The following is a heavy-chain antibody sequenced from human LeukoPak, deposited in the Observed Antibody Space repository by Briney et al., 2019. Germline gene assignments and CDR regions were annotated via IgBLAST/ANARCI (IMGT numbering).Heavy chain of an antibody. CDR1: GFTFSDYY. J-gene: IGHJ4*02. V-gene: IGHV3-11*01. CDR2: ISSSGSTI. D-gene: IGHD6-19*01. CDR3: AKDHGTAVAGFYY. Sequence: PGESLRLSCAASGFTFSDYYMSWIRQAPGKGLEWVSYISSSGSTIYYADSVKGRFTISRDNAKNSLYLQMNSLRAEDTAIYYCAKDHGTAVAGFYYWGQGTLVTVSS.